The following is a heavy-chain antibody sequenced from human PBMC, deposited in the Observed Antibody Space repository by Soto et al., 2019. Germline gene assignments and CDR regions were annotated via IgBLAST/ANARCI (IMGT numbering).Heavy chain of an antibody. CDR2: IYWDDDK. Sequence: QITLKESGPTLVKPTQTLTLTCTFSGFSLTTSGVGVGWIRQPPGKALDGLELIYWDDDKHYSPSLKSRLTITKDTSKNQVVITLTNMGPVDTATYFCAHRLTLSSACNDGRFDYWGQGTLVTVSS. D-gene: IGHD1-1*01. J-gene: IGHJ4*02. CDR1: GFSLTTSGVG. CDR3: AHRLTLSSACNDGRFDY. V-gene: IGHV2-5*02.